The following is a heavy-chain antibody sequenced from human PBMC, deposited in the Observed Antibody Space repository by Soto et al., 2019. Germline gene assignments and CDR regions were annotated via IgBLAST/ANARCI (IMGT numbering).Heavy chain of an antibody. Sequence: GASVKVSCKASGGTFNNYAISWVRQAPGQGLEWMGGIIPISITTKYAQKFQGRVTFTADESTSTAYMELSSLRSEDTAVYYCAIEYSTSPPYYPIGYWGQGTLVTVSS. CDR2: IIPISITT. V-gene: IGHV1-69*13. CDR1: GGTFNNYA. J-gene: IGHJ4*02. D-gene: IGHD6-6*01. CDR3: AIEYSTSPPYYPIGY.